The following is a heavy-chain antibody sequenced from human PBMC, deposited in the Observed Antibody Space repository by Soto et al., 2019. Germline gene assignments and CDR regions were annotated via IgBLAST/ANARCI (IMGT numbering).Heavy chain of an antibody. V-gene: IGHV3-49*04. CDR3: TRYYYESSGYYVY. CDR2: IRGETNGGTA. D-gene: IGHD3-22*01. J-gene: IGHJ4*02. Sequence: GGSLRLSCTGSGFNFANYALTWVRQAPGKGLEWVGFIRGETNGGTADYAASLKGRVTISRDDSKSIAYLEINSLQTEDTAVYYCTRYYYESSGYYVYWGQGTLVTVSS. CDR1: GFNFANYA.